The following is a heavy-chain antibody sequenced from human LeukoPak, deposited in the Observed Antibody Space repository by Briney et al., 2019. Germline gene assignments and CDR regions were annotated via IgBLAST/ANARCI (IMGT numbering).Heavy chain of an antibody. Sequence: PSQTLSLTCTVSGGSISSGGYCWSWLRQHPGKGLEWIEYIYYSGSTYYNPSLKSRVTISVDTSKNQFSLKLSSVTAADTAVYYCARGGLIVVVPAAAFRKGGYFDYWGQGTLVTVSS. D-gene: IGHD2-2*01. CDR2: IYYSGST. CDR3: ARGGLIVVVPAAAFRKGGYFDY. V-gene: IGHV4-31*03. CDR1: GGSISSGGYC. J-gene: IGHJ4*02.